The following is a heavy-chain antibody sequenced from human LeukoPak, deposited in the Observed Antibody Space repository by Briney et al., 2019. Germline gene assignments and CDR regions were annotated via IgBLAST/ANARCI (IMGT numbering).Heavy chain of an antibody. J-gene: IGHJ4*02. CDR1: GGSITSTNW. CDR2: VSLSGLT. Sequence: SETLSLTCGVSGGSITSTNWWSWVRQPPGQGLEWIGEVSLSGLTNYNPSLSSRVIMALDTSKNHLSLHLTSVTAADTAVHYCSRENGAFSPFGYWGQGYLVTVLS. CDR3: SRENGAFSPFGY. V-gene: IGHV4-4*02. D-gene: IGHD2-8*01.